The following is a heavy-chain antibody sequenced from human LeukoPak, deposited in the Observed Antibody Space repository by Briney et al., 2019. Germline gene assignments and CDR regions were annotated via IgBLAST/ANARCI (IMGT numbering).Heavy chain of an antibody. CDR2: INPHSGGT. CDR3: ARPYEWGSPEAFDV. D-gene: IGHD3-16*01. J-gene: IGHJ3*01. CDR1: GYSFTGYY. V-gene: IGHV1-2*02. Sequence: ASVKVSCKASGYSFTGYYMHWVRQAPGQGLEWMGWINPHSGGTVYAQEFQGRVTMTRDTSISTVYMELSRLRSDDTAVYYCARPYEWGSPEAFDVWGQGTMVTVSS.